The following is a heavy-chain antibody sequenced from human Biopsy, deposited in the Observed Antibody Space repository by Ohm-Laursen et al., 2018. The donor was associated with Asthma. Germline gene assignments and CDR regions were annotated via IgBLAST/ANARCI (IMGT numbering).Heavy chain of an antibody. CDR3: ARGQKSAGDRWFDP. Sequence: ASVKVSCKASGYTFIGCHIHWMRQAPGQGLEWMGRINPNSGGTNYAQKFQGRVTMTRDTPISTAYMEVSRLRSDDTAVYYCARGQKSAGDRWFDPWGQGTLVTVSS. D-gene: IGHD6-13*01. CDR2: INPNSGGT. J-gene: IGHJ5*02. V-gene: IGHV1-2*06. CDR1: GYTFIGCH.